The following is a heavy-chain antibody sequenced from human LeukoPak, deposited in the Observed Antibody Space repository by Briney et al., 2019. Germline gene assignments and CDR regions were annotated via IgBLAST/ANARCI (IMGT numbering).Heavy chain of an antibody. V-gene: IGHV3-23*01. CDR2: ISGSGGST. CDR1: RFTFSNYA. CDR3: AKDLPRMTTVTPNWFDP. J-gene: IGHJ5*02. D-gene: IGHD4-17*01. Sequence: GGSLRLSCAGSRFTFSNYAMTWVRQAPGKGLEWVSAISGSGGSTYYADSVKGRFTISRDNSKNTLYLQMNSLRAEDTAVYYCAKDLPRMTTVTPNWFDPWGQRTLVTVSS.